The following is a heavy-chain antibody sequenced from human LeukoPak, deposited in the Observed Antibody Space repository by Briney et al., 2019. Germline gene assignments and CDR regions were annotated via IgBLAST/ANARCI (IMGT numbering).Heavy chain of an antibody. CDR1: GFTFSSYA. J-gene: IGHJ4*02. CDR3: AKSSGSYLFDY. Sequence: GGSLRLSCAASGFTFSSYAMSWVRQAPGKGLEWVSAISGSGGSTYCADSVKGRFTISRDNSKNTLYLQMNGLRAEDTAVYYCAKSSGSYLFDYWGQGTLVTVSS. CDR2: ISGSGGST. V-gene: IGHV3-23*01. D-gene: IGHD1-26*01.